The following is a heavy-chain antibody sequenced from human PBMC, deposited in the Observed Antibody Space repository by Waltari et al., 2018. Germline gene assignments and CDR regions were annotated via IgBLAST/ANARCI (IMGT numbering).Heavy chain of an antibody. Sequence: QVQLQESGPSLLKPSETLSLICTVSGGSISGFYWSWVRQPPGKGLDWIGYIYYTGSTNFNPSLKNRVTMSVDTSKNQCSLKLSSVTAAETAFYYCARGGGGDWEWFDPWGQGTLVTVSS. CDR1: GGSISGFY. CDR3: ARGGGGDWEWFDP. CDR2: IYYTGST. D-gene: IGHD2-21*02. V-gene: IGHV4-59*01. J-gene: IGHJ5*02.